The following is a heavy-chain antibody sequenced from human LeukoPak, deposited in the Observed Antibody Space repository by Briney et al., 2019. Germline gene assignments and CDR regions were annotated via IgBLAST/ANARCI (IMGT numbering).Heavy chain of an antibody. V-gene: IGHV3-7*05. CDR3: TKAPNRYYFDY. J-gene: IGHJ4*02. D-gene: IGHD1-14*01. CDR1: GFSFRDSW. CDR2: INQDGREK. Sequence: GGSLRLSCAHSGFSFRDSWMSWVRRAPGKGLEWVAYINQDGREKYYVDSVKGRFTISRDNAKNSVYPQMDSLRAEDTAVYHCTKAPNRYYFDYWGLGTLVTVS.